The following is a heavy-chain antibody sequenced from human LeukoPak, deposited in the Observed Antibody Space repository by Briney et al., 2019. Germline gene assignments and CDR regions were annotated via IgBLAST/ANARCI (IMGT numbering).Heavy chain of an antibody. J-gene: IGHJ4*02. V-gene: IGHV4-38-2*02. CDR2: IYHSGST. CDR1: GYSISSGYY. CDR3: VHLHLGAYSSSWYENY. Sequence: SETLSLTCTVSGYSISSGYYWGWIQQPPGKGLEWIGSIYHSGSTYYNPSLKSRVTISVDTSKNQFSLKLSSVTAADTAVYYCVHLHLGAYSSSWYENYWGQGTLVTVSS. D-gene: IGHD6-13*01.